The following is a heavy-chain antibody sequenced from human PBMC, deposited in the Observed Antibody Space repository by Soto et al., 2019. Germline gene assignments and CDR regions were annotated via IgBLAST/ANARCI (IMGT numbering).Heavy chain of an antibody. J-gene: IGHJ4*02. D-gene: IGHD3-9*01. V-gene: IGHV4-59*11. CDR2: IDYSGST. CDR1: VGSISSHH. CDR3: ESMRTSGHWYFDD. Sequence: SETLSVTCTFSVGSISSHHWSSIRQSPGKGMEWIGNIDYSGSTNYNPSLKSRVTISVDTSKKQFSLKLSSVTGADTAVYYCESMRTSGHWYFDDWGQRTLVTVSS.